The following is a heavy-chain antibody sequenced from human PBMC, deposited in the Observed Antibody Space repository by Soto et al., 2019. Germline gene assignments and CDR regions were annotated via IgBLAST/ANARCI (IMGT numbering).Heavy chain of an antibody. V-gene: IGHV4-30-4*08. CDR2: IYYSGST. CDR1: GGSISSGDSY. D-gene: IGHD4-17*01. CDR3: ARAPTTVTTGYFDY. Sequence: SETLSLTCTVSGGSISSGDSYWSWIRQPPGKGLEWIGYIYYSGSTYYNPSLKSRVTISVDTSKNRFSLKLSSVTAADTAVYYCARAPTTVTTGYFDYWGQGTLVTVSS. J-gene: IGHJ4*03.